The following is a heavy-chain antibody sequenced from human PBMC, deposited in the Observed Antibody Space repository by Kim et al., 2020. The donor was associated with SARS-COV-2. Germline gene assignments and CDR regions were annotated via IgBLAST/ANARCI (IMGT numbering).Heavy chain of an antibody. Sequence: SVKVSCKASGGTFSSYAISWVRQAPGQGLEWMGGIIPIFGTANYAQKFQGRVTITADESTSTAYMELSSLRSEDTAVYYCASRYCSSTSCSGPYYYYGMDVWGQGTTVTVSS. J-gene: IGHJ6*02. V-gene: IGHV1-69*13. CDR1: GGTFSSYA. CDR3: ASRYCSSTSCSGPYYYYGMDV. D-gene: IGHD2-2*01. CDR2: IIPIFGTA.